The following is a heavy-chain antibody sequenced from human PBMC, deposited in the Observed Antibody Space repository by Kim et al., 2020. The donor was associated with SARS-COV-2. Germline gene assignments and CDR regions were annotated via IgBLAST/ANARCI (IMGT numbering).Heavy chain of an antibody. J-gene: IGHJ4*02. CDR2: ITDTGDSA. CDR3: APGGRLTTSKPFDC. V-gene: IGHV3-23*01. CDR1: GFTFRIYG. D-gene: IGHD4-17*01. Sequence: GGSLRLSCAASGFTFRIYGMMWVRQAPGKGLECVSVITDTGDSAHYADSVKGRFTTSRDNSKNTLYLQMNNLRAEDTALYYCAPGGRLTTSKPFDCWGQG.